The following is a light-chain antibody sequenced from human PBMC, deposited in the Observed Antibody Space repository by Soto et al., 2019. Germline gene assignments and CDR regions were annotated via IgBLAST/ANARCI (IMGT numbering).Light chain of an antibody. Sequence: EIVMTQSPATLSVSPGERATLSCRASQSVSSNLAWYQQKPGQAPRLLIYGASTRATGIPARFSGSGSGTDFTLTIISLQSQDFAGYYCQQYNNWPRMAFGQGSKVEIK. J-gene: IGKJ1*01. CDR2: GAS. CDR1: QSVSSN. V-gene: IGKV3-15*01. CDR3: QQYNNWPRMA.